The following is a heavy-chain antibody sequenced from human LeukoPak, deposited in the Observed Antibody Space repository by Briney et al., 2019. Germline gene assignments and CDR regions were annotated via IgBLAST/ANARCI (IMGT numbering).Heavy chain of an antibody. CDR1: GFTFSSYA. J-gene: IGHJ4*02. D-gene: IGHD6-19*01. Sequence: GGSLRLSCAASGFTFSSYAMSWVRQAPGKGLEWVSAISGSGGSTYYADSVKGRFTISRDNSKNTLYLQMNSLRAEDTALYYCAREPGYSSGWYDSDYWGQGTLVTVSS. CDR2: ISGSGGST. CDR3: AREPGYSSGWYDSDY. V-gene: IGHV3-23*01.